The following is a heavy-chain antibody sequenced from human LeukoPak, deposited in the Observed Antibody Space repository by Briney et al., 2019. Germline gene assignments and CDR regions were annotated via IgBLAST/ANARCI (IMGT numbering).Heavy chain of an antibody. J-gene: IGHJ5*02. D-gene: IGHD5-18*01. CDR3: ARTTRPGYSYGYDFSFRFDP. CDR2: IKQDGSEK. Sequence: PGGSLRLSCAASGFTFSSYWMSWVRQAPGKGLEWVANIKQDGSEKYYVDSVKGRFTISRDNAKNSLYLQMNSLRAEDTAVYYCARTTRPGYSYGYDFSFRFDPWGQGTLVTVSS. V-gene: IGHV3-7*01. CDR1: GFTFSSYW.